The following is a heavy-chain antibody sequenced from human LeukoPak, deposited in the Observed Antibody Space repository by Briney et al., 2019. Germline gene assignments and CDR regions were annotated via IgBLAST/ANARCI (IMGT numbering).Heavy chain of an antibody. CDR2: IYHSGTT. D-gene: IGHD1-26*01. V-gene: IGHV4-59*01. Sequence: SETLSLTCTVSGGSTSGFYWSWIRQPPGKGLEWIGYIYHSGTTNYNPSLKSRVTISVDTSKNQFSLKLSSVTAADTAVYYCARGGSGSPLAYWGQGTLVTVSS. CDR1: GGSTSGFY. J-gene: IGHJ4*02. CDR3: ARGGSGSPLAY.